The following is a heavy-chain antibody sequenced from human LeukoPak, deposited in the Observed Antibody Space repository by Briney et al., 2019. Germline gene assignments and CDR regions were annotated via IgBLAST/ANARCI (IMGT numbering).Heavy chain of an antibody. V-gene: IGHV1-18*01. CDR2: ISAYNGNT. CDR3: ARDDRLSTYCGGDCYSLAAFDI. J-gene: IGHJ3*02. D-gene: IGHD2-21*01. Sequence: ASVKVSCKASGYTFTGYGISWVRQAPGQGLEWMGWISAYNGNTNYAQKLQGRVTMTTDTSTSTAYMELRSLRSDDTAVYYCARDDRLSTYCGGDCYSLAAFDIWGQGTMVTVSS. CDR1: GYTFTGYG.